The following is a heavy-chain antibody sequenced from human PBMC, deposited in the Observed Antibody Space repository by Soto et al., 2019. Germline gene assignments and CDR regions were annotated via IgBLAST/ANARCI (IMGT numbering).Heavy chain of an antibody. J-gene: IGHJ6*02. CDR1: RVAFNKFI. CDR2: IIPVFGTA. Sequence: ASVKVSCKASRVAFNKFIVTWVRQAPGLGLEWVGGIIPVFGTANYAQKFQGRVTITADESTSTSYMEVNNLRSEDTAVYYCAKVRYSSPMGYYYGMDVWGQGTTVTVSS. V-gene: IGHV1-69*13. CDR3: AKVRYSSPMGYYYGMDV. D-gene: IGHD2-2*01.